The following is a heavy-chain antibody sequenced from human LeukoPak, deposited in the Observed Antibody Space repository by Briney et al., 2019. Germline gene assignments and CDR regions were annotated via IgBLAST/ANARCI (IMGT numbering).Heavy chain of an antibody. CDR2: IYYSGST. CDR1: GGSISSSSYY. Sequence: SETLSLPCTVSGGSISSSSYYWGWIRQPPGTGLEWIGSIYYSGSTYYNPSLKSRVTISVDTSKSQFSLKLSSVTAADTAVYYCARHRSLPSMIVPNWFDPWGQGTLVTVSS. D-gene: IGHD3-22*01. V-gene: IGHV4-39*01. J-gene: IGHJ5*02. CDR3: ARHRSLPSMIVPNWFDP.